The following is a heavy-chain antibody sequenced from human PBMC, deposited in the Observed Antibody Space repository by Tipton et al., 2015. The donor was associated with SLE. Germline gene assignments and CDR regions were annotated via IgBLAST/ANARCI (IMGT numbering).Heavy chain of an antibody. CDR2: INWNGGST. J-gene: IGHJ4*02. Sequence: VQLVQSGGGVVRPGGSLRLSCAASGFTFDDYGMSWVRQAPGKGLEWVSGINWNGGSTGYADSVKGRFTISRDNAKNSLYLQMNSLRAEDTALYYCAKDLTLDCSSTSCYMGYWGQGTLVTVSS. V-gene: IGHV3-20*04. CDR3: AKDLTLDCSSTSCYMGY. CDR1: GFTFDDYG. D-gene: IGHD2-2*02.